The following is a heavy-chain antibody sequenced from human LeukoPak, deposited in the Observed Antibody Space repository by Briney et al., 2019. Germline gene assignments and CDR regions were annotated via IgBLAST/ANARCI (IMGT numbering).Heavy chain of an antibody. V-gene: IGHV4-39*01. CDR3: ARLCSGGSCYSGPPTDY. Sequence: PSETLSLTCTVSGGSISSNTFYWGWLRQPPGKGLEWLGSTFYTGGTYYNPSLQSRVSISVDTSKNQVSLKLSSVAAADTAVYYCARLCSGGSCYSGPPTDYWGQGTLVTVSS. CDR2: TFYTGGT. D-gene: IGHD2-15*01. J-gene: IGHJ4*02. CDR1: GGSISSNTFY.